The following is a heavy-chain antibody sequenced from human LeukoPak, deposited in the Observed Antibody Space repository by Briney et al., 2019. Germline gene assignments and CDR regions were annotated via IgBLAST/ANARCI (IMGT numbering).Heavy chain of an antibody. Sequence: PGGSLRLSCAASGFTFSSNYMSWVRQAPGKGLEWVAVIYSGGSTYYSDSVKGRFTISRDNSKNPLYLQMTSLRAEDTAVYYCARAFPRGVIGENAVGLIGNWGQGTLVTVSS. J-gene: IGHJ4*02. CDR3: ARAFPRGVIGENAVGLIGN. D-gene: IGHD3-22*01. CDR2: IYSGGST. CDR1: GFTFSSNY. V-gene: IGHV3-53*01.